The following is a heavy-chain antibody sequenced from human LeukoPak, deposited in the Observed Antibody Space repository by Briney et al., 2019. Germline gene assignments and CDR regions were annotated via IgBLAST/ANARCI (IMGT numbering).Heavy chain of an antibody. V-gene: IGHV1-18*01. CDR3: ARPQEVSGPFVY. D-gene: IGHD5/OR15-5a*01. CDR1: GSTVTVCG. CDR2: ISAYNGNT. Sequence: GASVTVSCTSSGSTVTVCGISYVRQAPGQGLEWMGWISAYNGNTNYAQKLQGRVTMTTDTSMSTAYMELGSLRSDDTAVYYCARPQEVSGPFVYWVEGSLVTVSS. J-gene: IGHJ4*02.